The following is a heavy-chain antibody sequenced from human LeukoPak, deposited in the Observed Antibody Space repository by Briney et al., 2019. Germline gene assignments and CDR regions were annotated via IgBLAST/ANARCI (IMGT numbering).Heavy chain of an antibody. J-gene: IGHJ3*02. D-gene: IGHD5-24*01. CDR2: ISWNSGSI. CDR3: AKDIWRDGHNFDI. V-gene: IGHV3-9*01. Sequence: GGSLRLSCAASGFTFDDYAMHWVRQAPGKGLEWVSGISWNSGSIGYADSVKGRFTISRDNAKNSLYLQMNSLRAEDTALYYCAKDIWRDGHNFDIWGQGTMVTVSS. CDR1: GFTFDDYA.